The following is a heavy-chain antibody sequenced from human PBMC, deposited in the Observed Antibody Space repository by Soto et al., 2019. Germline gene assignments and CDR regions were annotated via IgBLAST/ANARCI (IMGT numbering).Heavy chain of an antibody. D-gene: IGHD5-18*01. Sequence: PSETLSLTCTVSGGSISSYYWSWIRQPPGKGLEWIGYIYYSGSTNYNPSLKGRVTISVDTSKNQFSLKLSSVTAADTAVYYCARDPSTFRRDGYNYFDYWGQGTLVTVSS. V-gene: IGHV4-59*01. CDR1: GGSISSYY. J-gene: IGHJ4*02. CDR2: IYYSGST. CDR3: ARDPSTFRRDGYNYFDY.